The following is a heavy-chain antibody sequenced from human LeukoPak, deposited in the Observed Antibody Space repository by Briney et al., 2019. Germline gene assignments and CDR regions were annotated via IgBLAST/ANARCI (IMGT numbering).Heavy chain of an antibody. Sequence: GVSLRLSCAASGFTFSSYGMHWVRQAPGKGLEWVAFIRYDGSNKYYADSVKGRFTISRDNSKNTLYLQMNSLRAEDTAVYYCAKDLGLYYYYYYYMDVWGKGTTVTVSS. V-gene: IGHV3-30*02. CDR2: IRYDGSNK. CDR3: AKDLGLYYYYYYYMDV. J-gene: IGHJ6*03. D-gene: IGHD3-16*01. CDR1: GFTFSSYG.